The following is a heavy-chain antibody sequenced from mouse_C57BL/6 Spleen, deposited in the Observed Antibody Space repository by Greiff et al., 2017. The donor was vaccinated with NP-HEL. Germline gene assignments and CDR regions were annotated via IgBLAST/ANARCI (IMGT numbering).Heavy chain of an antibody. CDR3: TRRGRSYAMDY. CDR1: GYTFTDYE. J-gene: IGHJ4*01. CDR2: IDPETGGT. V-gene: IGHV1-15*01. Sequence: VKLMESGAELVRPGASVTLSCKASGYTFTDYEMHWVKQTPVHGLEWIGAIDPETGGTAYNQKFKGKAILTADKSSSTAYMELRSLTSEDSAVYYCTRRGRSYAMDYWGQGTSVTVSS.